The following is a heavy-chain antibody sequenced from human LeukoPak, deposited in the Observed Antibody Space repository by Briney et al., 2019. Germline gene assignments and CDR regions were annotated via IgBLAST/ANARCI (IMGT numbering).Heavy chain of an antibody. CDR3: ARDLPYYDILTGYYYYYYYMDV. D-gene: IGHD3-9*01. V-gene: IGHV1-2*02. CDR2: INPNSGGT. Sequence: ASVKVSCKASGYTFTGYYMHWVRQAPGQGLEWMGWINPNSGGTNYAQKFQGRVTMTRDTSISTAYMELSRLRSDDTAVYYCARDLPYYDILTGYYYYYYYMDVWGKGTTVTISS. J-gene: IGHJ6*03. CDR1: GYTFTGYY.